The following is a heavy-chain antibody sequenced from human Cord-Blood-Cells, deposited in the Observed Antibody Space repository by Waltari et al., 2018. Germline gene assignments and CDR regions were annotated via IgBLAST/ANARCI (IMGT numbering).Heavy chain of an antibody. CDR2: IYYSGST. Sequence: QLQMQESGPGPVKPSVTLSLTCTVSGGSLSSSSYYWGWFRQPPGKGLEWIGSIYYSGSTYYNPSLKSRVTISVDTSKNQFSLKLSSVTAADTAVYYCASKWNYYFDYWGQGTLVTVSS. J-gene: IGHJ4*02. V-gene: IGHV4-39*01. CDR3: ASKWNYYFDY. D-gene: IGHD1-7*01. CDR1: GGSLSSSSYY.